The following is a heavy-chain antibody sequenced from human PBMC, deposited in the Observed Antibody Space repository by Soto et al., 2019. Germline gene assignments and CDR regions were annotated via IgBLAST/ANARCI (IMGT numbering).Heavy chain of an antibody. Sequence: GASGNVSCKASGYTFTSYYMHWERQAPGQGLEWMGIINPSGGSTSYAQKFQGRVTMTRDTSTSTVYMELSSLRSEDTAVYYCASTIFGVVIIEDYYYGMDVWGQGTTVTVSS. CDR3: ASTIFGVVIIEDYYYGMDV. J-gene: IGHJ6*02. CDR2: INPSGGST. CDR1: GYTFTSYY. D-gene: IGHD3-3*01. V-gene: IGHV1-46*01.